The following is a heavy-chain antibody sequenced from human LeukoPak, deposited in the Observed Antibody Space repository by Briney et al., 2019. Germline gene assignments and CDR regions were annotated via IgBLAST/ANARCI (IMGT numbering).Heavy chain of an antibody. J-gene: IGHJ3*02. CDR1: GDSISSSY. D-gene: IGHD3-22*01. CDR3: ARAYYYDSSARVAFDI. Sequence: SETLSLTCTVSGDSISSSYWNWIRQPAGKGLEWIGRIYTSGTNYNPSLKSRVTMSVDTSKNQFSLKLSSVTAADTAVYYCARAYYYDSSARVAFDIWGQGTMVTVSS. V-gene: IGHV4-4*07. CDR2: IYTSGT.